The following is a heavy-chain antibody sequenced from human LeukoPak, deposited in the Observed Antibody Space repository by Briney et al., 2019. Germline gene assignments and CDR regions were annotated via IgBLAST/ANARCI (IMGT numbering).Heavy chain of an antibody. V-gene: IGHV3-33*01. D-gene: IGHD3-16*02. CDR1: GFTFSSYG. Sequence: GGSLRLSCAASGFTFSSYGMHWVRQAPGKGLEWVAVIWYDGSNKYYADSVKGRFTISRDNSKNTLYLQMNSLRAEDTAIYYCAREGGTIEIGEFDYWGQGTLVTVSS. J-gene: IGHJ4*02. CDR3: AREGGTIEIGEFDY. CDR2: IWYDGSNK.